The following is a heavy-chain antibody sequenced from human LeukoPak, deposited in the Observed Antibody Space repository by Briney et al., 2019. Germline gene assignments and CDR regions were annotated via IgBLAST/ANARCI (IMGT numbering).Heavy chain of an antibody. Sequence: PGGSLRLSCAASGFTFSSYAMSWVRQAPGKGLEWVSAISGSGGSTYYADSVKGRFTISRDNSKNTLYLKMNSLRAEDTAVYYCAKHTQLERLVGYYYYMDVWGKGTTVTVSS. CDR1: GFTFSSYA. V-gene: IGHV3-23*01. CDR2: ISGSGGST. D-gene: IGHD1-1*01. CDR3: AKHTQLERLVGYYYYMDV. J-gene: IGHJ6*03.